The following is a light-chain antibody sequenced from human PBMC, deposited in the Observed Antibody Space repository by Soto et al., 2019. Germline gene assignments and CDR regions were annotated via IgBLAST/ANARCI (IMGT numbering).Light chain of an antibody. Sequence: EIVMTQSPATLSVSPLERATLSFRASQSVSSNLAWYQQKPGQAPRLLIYAASTRATGLPARFSGSGSGTEFTLTISSLQSEDFAVYSCQQYNNWPLTFGQGTKVDIK. CDR1: QSVSSN. J-gene: IGKJ1*01. CDR3: QQYNNWPLT. CDR2: AAS. V-gene: IGKV3-15*01.